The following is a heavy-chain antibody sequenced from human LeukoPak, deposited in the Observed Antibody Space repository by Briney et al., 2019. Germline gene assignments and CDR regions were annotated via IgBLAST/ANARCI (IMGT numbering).Heavy chain of an antibody. CDR3: ATLRAWSGDATYFFDS. J-gene: IGHJ4*02. Sequence: GESLKVSCKGSGYNFTSYWIGWVRQMPGKGLEWMGIIYPDDSDTRYSPSFQGQVTISADKSISTAYLQWSSLKASDTAMYYCATLRAWSGDATYFFDSCGQGTLVTASS. CDR2: IYPDDSDT. V-gene: IGHV5-51*01. CDR1: GYNFTSYW. D-gene: IGHD7-27*01.